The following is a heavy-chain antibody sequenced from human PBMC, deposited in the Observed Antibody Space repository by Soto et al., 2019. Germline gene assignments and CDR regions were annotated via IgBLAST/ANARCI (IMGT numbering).Heavy chain of an antibody. CDR3: AKADTGHFRPFEY. CDR2: VSDDGGTT. J-gene: IGHJ4*02. V-gene: IGHV3-23*01. D-gene: IGHD3-9*01. Sequence: EAQLLESGGGLVQPGESLRLSCVASGFTFSNYAMSWVRQAPGKGLEWVSVVSDDGGTTFYADSVRARFTISRDNSKNTVDLQMNSLRAEDTAVYYCAKADTGHFRPFEYCGQGTLVTVSS. CDR1: GFTFSNYA.